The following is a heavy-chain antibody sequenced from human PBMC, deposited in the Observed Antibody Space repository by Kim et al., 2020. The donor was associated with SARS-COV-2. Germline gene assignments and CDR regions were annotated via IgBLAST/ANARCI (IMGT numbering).Heavy chain of an antibody. J-gene: IGHJ4*02. D-gene: IGHD3-3*01. Sequence: SETLSLTCTVSGGSISSSSYYWGWIRQPTGKGLEWIGSIYYSGSTYYNPSLKSRVTISVDTSKNQFSLKLSSVTAADTAVYYCARRGLYYDFWSGYYKGGFFDYWGQGTLVTVSS. CDR3: ARRGLYYDFWSGYYKGGFFDY. CDR2: IYYSGST. CDR1: GGSISSSSYY. V-gene: IGHV4-39*01.